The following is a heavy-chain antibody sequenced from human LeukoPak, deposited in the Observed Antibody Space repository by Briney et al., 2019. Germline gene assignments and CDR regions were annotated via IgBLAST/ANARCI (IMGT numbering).Heavy chain of an antibody. Sequence: KLSETLSLTCAVYGGSFSGYYWSWIRQPPGKGLEWIGEINHSGSTNYNPSLKSRVTISVDTSKNQFSLKLSSVTAADTAVYYCARNVGYSSSWYRRGFDYWGQGTLVTVSS. J-gene: IGHJ4*02. D-gene: IGHD6-13*01. V-gene: IGHV4-34*01. CDR3: ARNVGYSSSWYRRGFDY. CDR2: INHSGST. CDR1: GGSFSGYY.